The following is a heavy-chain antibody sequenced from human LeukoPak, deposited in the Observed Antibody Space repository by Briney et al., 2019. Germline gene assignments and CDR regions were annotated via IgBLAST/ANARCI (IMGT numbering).Heavy chain of an antibody. CDR2: ISGSGGST. Sequence: GSLRLSCAASGFTFSSYAMSWVRQAPGKGLEGVSAISGSGGSTYYADSVKGRFTISRDNSKNTLYLQMNSLRVEDTAVFYCAKVRDGRSTGGTYYYYMDVWGEGTTVTVSS. J-gene: IGHJ6*03. CDR3: AKVRDGRSTGGTYYYYMDV. D-gene: IGHD1-26*01. V-gene: IGHV3-23*01. CDR1: GFTFSSYA.